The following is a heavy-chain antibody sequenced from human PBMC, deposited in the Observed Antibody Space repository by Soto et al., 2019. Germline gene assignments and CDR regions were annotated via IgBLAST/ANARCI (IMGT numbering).Heavy chain of an antibody. V-gene: IGHV3-7*05. J-gene: IGHJ4*02. Sequence: EVQLVESGGGLVQPGGSLRLSCAASGFTFSTYWMSWVRQAPGKGLEWVANIKQDGSDKYYVDAVKGRFTISRDNAKNSLYLQMNGLRAEDTAVYYCARVKSLAGHYWGQGTLVTVSS. CDR2: IKQDGSDK. D-gene: IGHD2-15*01. CDR1: GFTFSTYW. CDR3: ARVKSLAGHY.